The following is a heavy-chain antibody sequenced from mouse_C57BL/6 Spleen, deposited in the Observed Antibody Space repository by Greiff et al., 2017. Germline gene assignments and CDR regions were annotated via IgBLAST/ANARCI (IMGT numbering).Heavy chain of an antibody. CDR2: INPSSGYT. V-gene: IGHV1-4*01. J-gene: IGHJ2*01. CDR3: ARDPITTVVAPFDY. D-gene: IGHD1-1*01. Sequence: QVQLQQSGAELARPGASVKMSCKASGYTFTSYTMHWVKQRPGQGLEWIGYINPSSGYTKYNQKFKDKATLTADKSSSTAYMQLSSLTSEDSAVYDCARDPITTVVAPFDYWGQGTTLTVSA. CDR1: GYTFTSYT.